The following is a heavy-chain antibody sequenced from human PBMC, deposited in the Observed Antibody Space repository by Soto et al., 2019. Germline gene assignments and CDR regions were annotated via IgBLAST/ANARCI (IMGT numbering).Heavy chain of an antibody. D-gene: IGHD5-12*01. CDR2: IYCNDDK. CDR3: AHRHPPGGYSGYDWYYHYGIAV. V-gene: IGHV2-5*01. CDR1: GFSLSTSGVG. Sequence: SVPTVVNPTQTLTLTCTFSGFSLSTSGVGVGWIRQPPGKALEWLALIYCNDDKRYSPSLKSRLTITKDTSKNQVVLTMTNMDPVYTATYYCAHRHPPGGYSGYDWYYHYGIAVWSQGTPVTVSS. J-gene: IGHJ6*02.